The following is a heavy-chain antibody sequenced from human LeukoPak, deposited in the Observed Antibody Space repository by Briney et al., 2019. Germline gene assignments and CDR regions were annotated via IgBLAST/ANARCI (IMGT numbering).Heavy chain of an antibody. J-gene: IGHJ4*02. CDR1: GYTFTSYY. CDR2: INPSGGST. CDR3: ARDLPYYGSGSYYNPIGY. D-gene: IGHD3-10*01. V-gene: IGHV1-46*03. Sequence: ASVKVSCKASGYTFTSYYMHWVRQAPGQGLEWMGIINPSGGSTSYAQNVQGRITMTTDTSTSTVYMELSSLRSEDTAVYYCARDLPYYGSGSYYNPIGYWGQGTLVTVSS.